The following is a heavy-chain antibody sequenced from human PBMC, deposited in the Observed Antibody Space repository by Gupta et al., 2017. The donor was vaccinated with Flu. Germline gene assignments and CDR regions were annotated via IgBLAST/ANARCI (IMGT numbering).Heavy chain of an antibody. D-gene: IGHD3-22*01. Sequence: EVQLVESGGGLVQPGRSLRLSCTASGFTFGDYAMSWVRQAPGKGLEWVGFIRSKAYGGTTEYAASVKGRFTISRDDSKSIAYLQMNSLKTEDTAVYYCTYYYDSSGYYYLDYWGQGTLVTVSS. J-gene: IGHJ4*02. CDR3: TYYYDSSGYYYLDY. V-gene: IGHV3-49*04. CDR2: IRSKAYGGTT. CDR1: GFTFGDYA.